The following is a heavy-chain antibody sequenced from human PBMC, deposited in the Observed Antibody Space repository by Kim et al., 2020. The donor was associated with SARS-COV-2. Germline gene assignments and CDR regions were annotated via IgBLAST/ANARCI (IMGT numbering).Heavy chain of an antibody. D-gene: IGHD4-17*01. CDR1: GFTFSSYS. Sequence: GGSLRLSCAASGFTFSSYSMNWVRQAPGKGLEWVSYISSSSSTIYYADSVKGRFTISRDNAKNSLYLQMNSLRDEDTAVYYCARDVTTYPYYYYGMDVWGQGTTVTVSS. V-gene: IGHV3-48*02. CDR2: ISSSSSTI. CDR3: ARDVTTYPYYYYGMDV. J-gene: IGHJ6*02.